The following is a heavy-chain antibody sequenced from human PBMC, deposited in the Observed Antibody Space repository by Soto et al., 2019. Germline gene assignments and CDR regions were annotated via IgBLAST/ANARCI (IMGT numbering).Heavy chain of an antibody. D-gene: IGHD5-18*01. V-gene: IGHV4-31*03. CDR2: IYYSGST. CDR3: ARISITAMASFDY. J-gene: IGHJ4*02. Sequence: SETLSLTCTVSGGSISSGGYYWSWIRQHPGKGLEWIGYIYYSGSTYYNPSLKSRVTISVDTSKNQFSLKLSSVTAADTAVYYCARISITAMASFDYWGQGTLVTVSS. CDR1: GGSISSGGYY.